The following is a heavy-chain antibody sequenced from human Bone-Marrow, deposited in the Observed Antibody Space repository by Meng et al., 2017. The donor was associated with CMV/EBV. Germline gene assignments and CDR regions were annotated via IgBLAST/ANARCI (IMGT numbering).Heavy chain of an antibody. Sequence: CAASAFTCSGAWMNWVRQTPGEGLGWVGRIQSGGATDCAASVNGRFIVSRDDSKNTVYLQMNTLRTEDTAVYYCTADPPGDSPYFDYWGQGTLVTVSS. J-gene: IGHJ4*02. CDR1: AFTCSGAW. V-gene: IGHV3-15*01. D-gene: IGHD2-21*02. CDR2: IQSGGAT. CDR3: TADPPGDSPYFDY.